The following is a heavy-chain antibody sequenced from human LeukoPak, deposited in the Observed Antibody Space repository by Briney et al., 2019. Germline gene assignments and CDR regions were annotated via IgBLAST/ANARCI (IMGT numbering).Heavy chain of an antibody. Sequence: SVKVSCKASGGTFSSHAINWVRQAPGQGLEWMGGIIPIFGTANYAQKFQDRVTITADESTSTAYMELSSLRSEDTAIYYCASRLYCSNTRCRNFPFAYWGQGTLVTVSS. CDR1: GGTFSSHA. D-gene: IGHD2-2*01. CDR2: IIPIFGTA. J-gene: IGHJ4*02. CDR3: ASRLYCSNTRCRNFPFAY. V-gene: IGHV1-69*13.